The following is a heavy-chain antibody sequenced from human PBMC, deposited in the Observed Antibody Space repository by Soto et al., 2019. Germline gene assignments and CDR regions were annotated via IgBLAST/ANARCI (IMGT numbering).Heavy chain of an antibody. V-gene: IGHV1-69*02. Sequence: ASVKVSCKASGGTFSSYTISWVRQAPGQGLEWMGRIIPILGIANYAQKFQGRVTITADKSTSTAYMELSSLRSEDTAVYYCARSSGRDIVVVPAATGGNWFDPWGQGTLVTVSS. J-gene: IGHJ5*02. CDR2: IIPILGIA. CDR3: ARSSGRDIVVVPAATGGNWFDP. CDR1: GGTFSSYT. D-gene: IGHD2-2*01.